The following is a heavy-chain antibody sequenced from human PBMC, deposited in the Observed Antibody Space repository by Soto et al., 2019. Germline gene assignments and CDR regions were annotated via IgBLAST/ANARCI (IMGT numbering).Heavy chain of an antibody. Sequence: EVQLVEESGGGLVKPGGSLRLSCAASGFTFSGYTMNWVRQAPGKGLEWVSSISDSSTYIYYADSVNGRFTISRDNAKNSLYLQMNSLRAEDTAVYYCARMGAGFCVSVSCYPSPTMGYGMDVWGQGTTVTVSS. J-gene: IGHJ6*02. CDR1: GFTFSGYT. CDR3: ARMGAGFCVSVSCYPSPTMGYGMDV. D-gene: IGHD2-2*01. CDR2: ISDSSTYI. V-gene: IGHV3-21*01.